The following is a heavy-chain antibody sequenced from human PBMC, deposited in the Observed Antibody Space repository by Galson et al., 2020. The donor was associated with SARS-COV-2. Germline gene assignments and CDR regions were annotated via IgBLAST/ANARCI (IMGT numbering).Heavy chain of an antibody. CDR2: IYNGGSS. CDR3: ARGFGPGDLVGLYYFDY. J-gene: IGHJ4*02. D-gene: IGHD3-10*01. CDR1: GFTVTRNY. Sequence: GSLRLHCAASGFTVTRNYMYWVSQAPRQGLEWVSVIYNGGSSNYAGSVRRRFPITRDNSKNTVYLQMNSLTAEDTAIYYCARGFGPGDLVGLYYFDYWGQGTLVTVSS. V-gene: IGHV3-53*01.